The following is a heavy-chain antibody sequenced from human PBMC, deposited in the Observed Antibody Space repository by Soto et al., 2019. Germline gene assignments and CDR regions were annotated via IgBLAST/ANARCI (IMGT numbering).Heavy chain of an antibody. CDR3: ARVEEVRTDAFDI. CDR2: IYYSGST. D-gene: IGHD3-10*01. V-gene: IGHV4-59*08. CDR1: GGSISSYY. J-gene: IGHJ3*02. Sequence: SETLSLTCTVSGGSISSYYWSWIRQPPGKGLEWIGYIYYSGSTNYNPSLKSRVTISVDTSKNQFSLKLSSVTAADTAVYYCARVEEVRTDAFDIWGQGTMVTVSS.